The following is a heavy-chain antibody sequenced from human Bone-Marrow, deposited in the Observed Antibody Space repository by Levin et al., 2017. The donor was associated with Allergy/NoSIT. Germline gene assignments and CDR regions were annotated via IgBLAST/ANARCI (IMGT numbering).Heavy chain of an antibody. J-gene: IGHJ4*02. CDR1: GFTFSDSH. Sequence: KSSETLSLTCAASGFTFSDSHMNWVRQAPGKGLEWVSFISHDDTVIKYADSLKGRFTISTDNAKNSLYLQLNSLKAEDTAMYYCARDLSHSDRAFDYWGQGTLVTGYS. CDR3: ARDLSHSDRAFDY. D-gene: IGHD2-21*02. CDR2: ISHDDTVI. V-gene: IGHV3-21*06.